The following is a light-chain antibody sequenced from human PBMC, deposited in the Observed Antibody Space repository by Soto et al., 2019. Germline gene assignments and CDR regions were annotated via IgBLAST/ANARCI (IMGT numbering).Light chain of an antibody. CDR1: SSDVGYYNL. CDR3: CSYAGKIFPFYV. CDR2: ESN. Sequence: QSALTQPASVSASPGPSVTISCLGSSSDVGYYNLVAWYQRRPGAAPKLIIYESNRRRSGGSTRFSASKSGNTASLTISGLQAEDGADYFCCSYAGKIFPFYVFGTG. J-gene: IGLJ1*01. V-gene: IGLV2-23*01.